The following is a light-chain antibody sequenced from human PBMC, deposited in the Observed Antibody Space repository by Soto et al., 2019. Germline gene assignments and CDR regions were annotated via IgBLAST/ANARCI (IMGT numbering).Light chain of an antibody. Sequence: EIVLTQSPATLSLSPGERANLSCRASQSVSSNLAWHQQKPGQAPRLLIYAASSRATGIPDRFSGSGSGTDFTLTISRLEPEDFAVYYCQQYGSSPEWTFGQGTKVDIK. J-gene: IGKJ1*01. V-gene: IGKV3-20*01. CDR3: QQYGSSPEWT. CDR1: QSVSSN. CDR2: AAS.